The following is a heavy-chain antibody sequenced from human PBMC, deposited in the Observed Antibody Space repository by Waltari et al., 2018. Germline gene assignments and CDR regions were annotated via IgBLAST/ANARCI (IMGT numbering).Heavy chain of an antibody. V-gene: IGHV1-69*01. D-gene: IGHD1-26*01. CDR1: GCTFSSSA. CDR3: ARPRRVGATHGAFDI. CDR2: IIHIVGTA. J-gene: IGHJ3*02. Sequence: QVQLVQSGAEVTTPGSSVNVSCKASGCTFSSSAISWVRQAPGQGLEWMGVIIHIVGTANDGQKLQGRVTLTADEATSTADRELSSQRSEDTDVYYGARPRRVGATHGAFDIWGQGTMGTV.